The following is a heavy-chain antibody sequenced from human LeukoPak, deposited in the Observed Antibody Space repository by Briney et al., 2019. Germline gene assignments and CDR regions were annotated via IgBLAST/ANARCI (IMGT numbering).Heavy chain of an antibody. CDR3: AKAAQIVVVIRFDY. V-gene: IGHV3-23*01. CDR2: ISGSGGST. Sequence: GGSLRLSCAASGFTVSSNYMSWVRQAPGKGLEWVSAISGSGGSTYYADSVKGRFTISRDNSKNTLYLQMNSLRAEDTAVYYCAKAAQIVVVIRFDYWGQGTLVTVSS. CDR1: GFTVSSNY. J-gene: IGHJ4*02. D-gene: IGHD3-22*01.